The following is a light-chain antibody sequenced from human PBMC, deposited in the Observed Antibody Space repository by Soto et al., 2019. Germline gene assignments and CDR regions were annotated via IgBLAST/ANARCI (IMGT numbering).Light chain of an antibody. CDR1: QSVSSD. V-gene: IGKV3-15*01. CDR3: QQYNSWPPT. Sequence: EIVMTQSQATLSVSPGEGATLSCRTSQSVSSDLAWYQRKPGQAPRLLFSGASARAAGISARFSGSGSGTEFTLTISSLQSEDFAIYYCQQYNSWPPTFGQGTKVEIK. CDR2: GAS. J-gene: IGKJ1*01.